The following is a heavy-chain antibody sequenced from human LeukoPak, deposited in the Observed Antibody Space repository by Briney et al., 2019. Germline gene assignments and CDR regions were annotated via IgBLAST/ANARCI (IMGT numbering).Heavy chain of an antibody. J-gene: IGHJ5*02. D-gene: IGHD1-14*01. CDR3: ARPTGRLHGALSSQFDP. Sequence: GASVKVSCKASGYTFTGYGISWVRQAPGQGLEWMGWISAHNGNTNYAQKLRGRFTMTTYTSTSTAYMERRSLRSDDTPVYYCARPTGRLHGALSSQFDPWGQRTLVTVSS. CDR1: GYTFTGYG. CDR2: ISAHNGNT. V-gene: IGHV1-18*01.